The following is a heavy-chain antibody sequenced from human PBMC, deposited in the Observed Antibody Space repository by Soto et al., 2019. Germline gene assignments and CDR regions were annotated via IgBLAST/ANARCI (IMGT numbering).Heavy chain of an antibody. CDR3: SRDTVMKVTTQDVAIDV. D-gene: IGHD4-4*01. CDR1: GGSSSSDGHY. V-gene: IGHV4-31*03. CDR2: IYYSGNT. Sequence: NPSITCTVSGGSSSSDGHYWSWIRQHPGKGLEWIGYIYYSGNTYYNPSLKSRVTISVDTSKNQFSLNLSSVTAADTAVDYWSRDTVMKVTTQDVAIDVWGQGNKVTV. J-gene: IGHJ6*02.